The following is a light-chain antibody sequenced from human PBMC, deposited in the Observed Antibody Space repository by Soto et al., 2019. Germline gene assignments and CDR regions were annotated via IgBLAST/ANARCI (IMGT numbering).Light chain of an antibody. CDR2: EVN. J-gene: IGLJ2*01. CDR1: SSDVGGYNY. CDR3: SSYAGNNLLV. Sequence: QSVLTQPPSASGSPGQSVTISCTGTSSDVGGYNYVSWYQQHPGKAPRLMIYEVNKRPSGVPYRFSGSKSGNTASLTFSGLQAYDEAVYYCSSYAGNNLLVFGGGTKLTVL. V-gene: IGLV2-8*01.